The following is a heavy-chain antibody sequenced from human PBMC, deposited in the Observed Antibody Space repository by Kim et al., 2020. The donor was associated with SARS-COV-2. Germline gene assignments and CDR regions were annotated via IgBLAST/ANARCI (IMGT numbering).Heavy chain of an antibody. Sequence: GGSLRLSCAASGFTFSSYEMNWVRQAPGKGLEWVSYISSSGSTIYYADSVKGRFTISRDNAKNSLYLKMNSLRAEDTAVYYCARGFYYDSSGYFDYWGQGTLVTVSP. D-gene: IGHD3-22*01. J-gene: IGHJ4*02. V-gene: IGHV3-48*03. CDR2: ISSSGSTI. CDR1: GFTFSSYE. CDR3: ARGFYYDSSGYFDY.